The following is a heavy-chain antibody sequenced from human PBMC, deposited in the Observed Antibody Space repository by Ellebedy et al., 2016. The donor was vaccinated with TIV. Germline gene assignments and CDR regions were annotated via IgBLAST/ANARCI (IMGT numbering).Heavy chain of an antibody. CDR3: AKDQAVAGTGRVSDY. Sequence: GESLKISCAASGFTFSSYAMSWVRQAPGKGLEWVSAISGSGGSTYYADSVKGRFTISRDNSKNTLSLQMNSLRAEDTAVYYCAKDQAVAGTGRVSDYWGQGTLVTVSS. D-gene: IGHD6-19*01. V-gene: IGHV3-23*01. CDR2: ISGSGGST. CDR1: GFTFSSYA. J-gene: IGHJ4*02.